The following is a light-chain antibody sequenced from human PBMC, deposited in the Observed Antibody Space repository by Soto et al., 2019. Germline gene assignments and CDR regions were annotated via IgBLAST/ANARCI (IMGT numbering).Light chain of an antibody. CDR1: SSNIGGNS. J-gene: IGLJ3*02. CDR2: EVS. V-gene: IGLV2-8*01. CDR3: TSYAGSNNLV. Sequence: QSVMTQPPSVSAAPGQKVTISCSGSSSNIGGNSVSWYQQLPGTAPKLLIYEVSKRPSGVPDRFSGSKSGNTASLTVSGLQAEDEADYYCTSYAGSNNLVFAGGTKLTVL.